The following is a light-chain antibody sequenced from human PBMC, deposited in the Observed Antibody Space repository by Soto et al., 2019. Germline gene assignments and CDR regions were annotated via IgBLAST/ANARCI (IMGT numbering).Light chain of an antibody. V-gene: IGKV1-27*01. CDR1: QGISNY. Sequence: DIQMTQSPCSLSASVGDRVTITCRASQGISNYLAWYQQKPGKVPKLLIYAASTLQSGVPSRFSGSGSGTDFTLTISSLQPEDVATYYCQKYNSAPALTFGGGTKVEIK. J-gene: IGKJ4*01. CDR2: AAS. CDR3: QKYNSAPALT.